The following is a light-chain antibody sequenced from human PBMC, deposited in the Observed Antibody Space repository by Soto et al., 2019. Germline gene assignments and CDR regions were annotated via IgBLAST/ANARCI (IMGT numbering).Light chain of an antibody. Sequence: EIVLTQSPGTLSLSPGERATLSCRASQSVYKNFLAWYQQKPGQAPRLLINGASNRATGIPDRFSGSGSGTDFSLTIDRLQPEDFAVYVCQQSGSSPPTFGGGTKVAIK. CDR3: QQSGSSPPT. CDR2: GAS. J-gene: IGKJ4*01. V-gene: IGKV3-20*01. CDR1: QSVYKNF.